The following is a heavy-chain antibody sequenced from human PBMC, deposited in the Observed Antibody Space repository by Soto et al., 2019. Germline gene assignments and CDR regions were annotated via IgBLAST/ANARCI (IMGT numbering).Heavy chain of an antibody. V-gene: IGHV3-33*01. D-gene: IGHD2-15*01. CDR1: GFTFSSYG. CDR2: IWYDGSNK. J-gene: IGHJ2*01. Sequence: QVQLVESGGGVVQPGRSLRLSCAASGFTFSSYGMHWVRQAPGKGLEWVAVIWYDGSNKYYADSVKGRFTLSRDNSKNTLYLQMNSLRAEDTAVYYCARDPTLLPAWYFDLWGRGTLVTVSS. CDR3: ARDPTLLPAWYFDL.